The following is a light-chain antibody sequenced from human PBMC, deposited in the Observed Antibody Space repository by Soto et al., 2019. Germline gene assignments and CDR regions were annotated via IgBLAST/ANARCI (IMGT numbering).Light chain of an antibody. CDR3: MQSLQPPLN. Sequence: DIVMTQSPLSLPVTPGEPASISCKSSQSLLLSNGDNHLDWYLQKPGQPPQLLIVLGFIPASAVTDRYSGSGSGTDFTMKISRVEADDVVVYYCMQSLQPPLNFGPGTKVDIK. CDR2: LGF. J-gene: IGKJ3*01. CDR1: QSLLLSNGDNH. V-gene: IGKV2-28*01.